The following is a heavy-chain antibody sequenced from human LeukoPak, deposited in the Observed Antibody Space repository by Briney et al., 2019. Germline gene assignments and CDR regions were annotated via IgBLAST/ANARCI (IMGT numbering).Heavy chain of an antibody. CDR1: GGSISSYY. CDR3: ARLFEVVDAFDI. D-gene: IGHD2-21*01. J-gene: IGHJ3*02. Sequence: SETLSLTCTVSGGSISSYYWSWIRQPPGKGLEWIGYIYYSGSTNYNPSLNRRVTISVDASKNQFSLKLSSVTAADTAVYYCARLFEVVDAFDIWGQGTMVTVSS. V-gene: IGHV4-59*01. CDR2: IYYSGST.